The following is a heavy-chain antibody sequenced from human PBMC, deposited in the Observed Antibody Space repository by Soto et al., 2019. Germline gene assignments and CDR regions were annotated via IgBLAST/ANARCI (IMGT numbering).Heavy chain of an antibody. CDR1: GYTKTIYD. CDR3: AGGIAAAVGWFDP. CDR2: LNPKSGDT. D-gene: IGHD6-13*01. V-gene: IGHV1-8*01. Sequence: ASVKVYLKTSGYTKTIYDINWVRQDTGQGLEWMVWLNPKSGDTGYAQKFQGRVTMTRSTSISTAYMELSSLRSEDTAVYYCAGGIAAAVGWFDPWGQGTLVT. J-gene: IGHJ5*02.